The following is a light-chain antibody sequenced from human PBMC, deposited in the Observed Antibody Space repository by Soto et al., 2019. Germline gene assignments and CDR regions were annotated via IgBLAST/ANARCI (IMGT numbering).Light chain of an antibody. CDR3: GSYTSSRIYV. Sequence: QSVLTQPASVSVSPGQSITISCTGTSSDVGGYNYVSWYQQHPGKAPKLMIYEVSNRPSGVSDRFSGSKSGNTASLTIFGLQAEDAADYYCGSYTSSRIYVFGAGTKVTVL. CDR2: EVS. J-gene: IGLJ1*01. V-gene: IGLV2-14*01. CDR1: SSDVGGYNY.